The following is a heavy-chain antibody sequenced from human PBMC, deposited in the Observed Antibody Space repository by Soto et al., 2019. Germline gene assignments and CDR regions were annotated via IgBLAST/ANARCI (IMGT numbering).Heavy chain of an antibody. Sequence: QVQLVESGGGVVQPGRSLRLSCAASGFTFSSYGMHWVRQAPGKGLERVAVISYDGSNKYYADSVKGRFTISRDNSKNTLYLQMNSLRAEDTAVYYCAKDLSGVVPAAIPTPWGQGTLVTVSS. CDR2: ISYDGSNK. J-gene: IGHJ5*02. CDR1: GFTFSSYG. CDR3: AKDLSGVVPAAIPTP. V-gene: IGHV3-30*18. D-gene: IGHD2-2*01.